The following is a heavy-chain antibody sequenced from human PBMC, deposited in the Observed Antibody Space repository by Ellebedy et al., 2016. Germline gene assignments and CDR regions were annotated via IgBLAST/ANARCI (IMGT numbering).Heavy chain of an antibody. CDR1: GFTFSSYA. Sequence: GGSLRLXXAASGFTFSSYAMSWVRQAPGKGLEWVSAISGSGGSTYYADSVKGRFTISRDNSKNTLYLQMNSLRAEDTAVYYCAKDEMGYGETAVGAFDIWGQGTMVTVSS. V-gene: IGHV3-23*01. CDR2: ISGSGGST. D-gene: IGHD4-17*01. CDR3: AKDEMGYGETAVGAFDI. J-gene: IGHJ3*02.